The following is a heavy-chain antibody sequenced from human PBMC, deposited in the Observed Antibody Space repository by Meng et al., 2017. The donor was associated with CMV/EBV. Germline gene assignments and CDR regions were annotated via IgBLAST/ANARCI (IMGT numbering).Heavy chain of an antibody. J-gene: IGHJ6*02. D-gene: IGHD2-2*02. CDR1: GGSISSSSYY. CDR2: INHSGST. CDR3: ARTVLGYCSSTSCYKNYYYGMDV. Sequence: SETLSLTCTVSGGSISSSSYYWSWIRQPPGKGLEWIGEINHSGSTNYNPSLKSRVTISVDTSKNQFSLKLSSVTAADTAVYYCARTVLGYCSSTSCYKNYYYGMDVWGQGTTVTVSS. V-gene: IGHV4-39*07.